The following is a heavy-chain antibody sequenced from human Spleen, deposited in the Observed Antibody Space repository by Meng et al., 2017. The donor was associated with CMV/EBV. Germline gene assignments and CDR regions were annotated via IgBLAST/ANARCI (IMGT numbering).Heavy chain of an antibody. Sequence: ESLKISCAASGFTVSSNYMSWVRQAPGKGLEWVSVIYSGGSTYYADSVKGRFTISRDNSKNTLYLQMNSLRAEDTAVYYCARDSPYDILTGYWSNGPYYFDYWGQGTLVTVSS. CDR2: IYSGGST. D-gene: IGHD3-9*01. J-gene: IGHJ4*02. V-gene: IGHV3-66*02. CDR3: ARDSPYDILTGYWSNGPYYFDY. CDR1: GFTVSSNY.